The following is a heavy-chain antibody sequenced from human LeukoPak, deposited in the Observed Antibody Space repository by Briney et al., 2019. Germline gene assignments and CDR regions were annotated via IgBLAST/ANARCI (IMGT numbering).Heavy chain of an antibody. Sequence: PGGSLRLSCVASGFTVSSNYMSWVRQAPGKGVEWVSVIYSGGNTYYADSVKGRFTISRDNSKNTLYLQMNSLRAEDTAVYYCASLWFGSVDYWGQGTLVTVSS. V-gene: IGHV3-53*01. D-gene: IGHD3-10*01. J-gene: IGHJ4*02. CDR2: IYSGGNT. CDR1: GFTVSSNY. CDR3: ASLWFGSVDY.